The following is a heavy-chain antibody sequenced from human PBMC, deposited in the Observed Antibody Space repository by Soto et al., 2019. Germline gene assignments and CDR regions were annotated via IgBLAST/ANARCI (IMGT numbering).Heavy chain of an antibody. J-gene: IGHJ3*02. CDR1: GGSISSYD. V-gene: IGHV4-59*01. Sequence: PSETLSLTCPVSGGSISSYDWSWIRQPPGKGLEWIGYIYYSGSTNYNPSLKSRVTISVDTSKNQFSLKLSSVTAADTAVYYCARVSPNSVAVAGTAFDIWGQGTMVTVSS. CDR2: IYYSGST. D-gene: IGHD6-19*01. CDR3: ARVSPNSVAVAGTAFDI.